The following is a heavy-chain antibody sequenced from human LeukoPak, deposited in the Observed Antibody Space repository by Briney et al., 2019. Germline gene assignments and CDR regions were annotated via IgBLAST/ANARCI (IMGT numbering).Heavy chain of an antibody. Sequence: SETLSLTCTVSGVSISSSSYYWGWIRQPPGKGLEWIGSIYYSGNTYYNPSLKSRVTTSVDTTKNQFSLKLSSVTAADTAEYYCPRHTLRGVPDYWGQGTLVTVSS. V-gene: IGHV4-39*01. CDR1: GVSISSSSYY. J-gene: IGHJ4*02. CDR2: IYYSGNT. CDR3: PRHTLRGVPDY. D-gene: IGHD3-10*01.